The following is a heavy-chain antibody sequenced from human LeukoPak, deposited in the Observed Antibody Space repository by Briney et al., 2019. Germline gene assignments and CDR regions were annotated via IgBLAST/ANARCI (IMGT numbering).Heavy chain of an antibody. CDR3: AREGGSYSNYFDY. D-gene: IGHD1-26*01. CDR2: IYYSGST. J-gene: IGHJ4*02. CDR1: GGSIDSTNW. Sequence: SETLSLTCDVSGGSIDSTNWWNWVRQPPGKGLEWIGYIYYSGSTNYNPSLKSRVTISVDTSKKQFSLKLSSVTAADTAVYYCAREGGSYSNYFDYWGQGTLVTVSS. V-gene: IGHV4-59*01.